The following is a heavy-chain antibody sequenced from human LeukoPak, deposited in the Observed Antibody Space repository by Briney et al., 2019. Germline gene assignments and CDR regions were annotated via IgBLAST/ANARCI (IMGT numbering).Heavy chain of an antibody. V-gene: IGHV1-69*13. CDR2: IIPIFGTA. J-gene: IGHJ4*02. Sequence: ASVTVSCTASGGTFSSYAISWVRQAPGQGLEWMGGIIPIFGTANYAQKFQGRVTITADESTSTAYMELSSLRSEDTAVYYCARDRAYYGSGSYYNSDYWGQGTLVTVSS. CDR1: GGTFSSYA. CDR3: ARDRAYYGSGSYYNSDY. D-gene: IGHD3-10*01.